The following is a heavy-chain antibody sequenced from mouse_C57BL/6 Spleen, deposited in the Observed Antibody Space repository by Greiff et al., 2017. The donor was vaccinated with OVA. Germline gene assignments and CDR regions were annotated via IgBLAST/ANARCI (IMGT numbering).Heavy chain of an antibody. J-gene: IGHJ2*01. D-gene: IGHD1-1*01. CDR3: SRRVTTVFDY. V-gene: IGHV5-17*01. CDR1: GFTFSDYG. CDR2: ISSGSSTI. Sequence: EVQLVESGGGLVKPGGSLKLSCAASGFTFSDYGMHWVRQAPAKGLEWVAYISSGSSTIYYADTVQGRFTISRDNAKNTLFLQSTSRSSEYTAMYYCSRRVTTVFDYWGQGTTLTVSS.